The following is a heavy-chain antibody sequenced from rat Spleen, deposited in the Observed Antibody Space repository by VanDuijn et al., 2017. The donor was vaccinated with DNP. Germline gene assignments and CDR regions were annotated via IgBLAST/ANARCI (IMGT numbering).Heavy chain of an antibody. J-gene: IGHJ2*01. CDR2: IIYDGSRT. CDR1: GFTFSDYN. CDR3: ARWYNWGYCFDY. D-gene: IGHD1-4*01. V-gene: IGHV5S10*01. Sequence: EVQVVESGGDLVQPGGSLKLSCAASGFTFSDYNMAWVRQAPKKGLEWVATIIYDGSRTYYRDSVKGRFRISRDDAKSTLYLQMDNLRSEDTASYYCARWYNWGYCFDYWGQGVMVTVSS.